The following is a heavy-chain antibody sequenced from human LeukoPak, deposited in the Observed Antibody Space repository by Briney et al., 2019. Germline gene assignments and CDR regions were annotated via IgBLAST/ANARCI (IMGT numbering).Heavy chain of an antibody. Sequence: GEPLKISGRGSGYSFTSYWIAWVAQMPGRGLDWMGIIYPGDSDTRYSPSFQGQVTISADKSISTAYLQWSSLKASDTAMYYCASNVDTATVPDYFDYWGQGTLVTVSS. J-gene: IGHJ4*02. V-gene: IGHV5-51*01. CDR2: IYPGDSDT. CDR1: GYSFTSYW. D-gene: IGHD5-18*01. CDR3: ASNVDTATVPDYFDY.